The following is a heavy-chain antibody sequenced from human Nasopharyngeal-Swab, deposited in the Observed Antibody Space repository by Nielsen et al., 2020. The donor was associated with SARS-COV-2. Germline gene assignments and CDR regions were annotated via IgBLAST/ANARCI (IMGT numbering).Heavy chain of an antibody. CDR3: ARDTSVDIVLLYYGMDV. D-gene: IGHD5-12*01. CDR1: GFTFSSFW. V-gene: IGHV3-74*01. J-gene: IGHJ6*02. CDR2: LNSDGSST. Sequence: GESLKISCTASGFTFSSFWMHWVRQAPGKGLVWVSRLNSDGSSTSYADSVQGRFTISRDSSKNTLYLQMNSLRAEDTAVYYCARDTSVDIVLLYYGMDVWGQGTTVTVSS.